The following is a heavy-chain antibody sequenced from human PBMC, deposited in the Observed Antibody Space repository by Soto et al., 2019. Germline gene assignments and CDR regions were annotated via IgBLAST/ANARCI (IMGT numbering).Heavy chain of an antibody. Sequence: SETLSLTCTVSGGSISSSSFYWGWVRQPPGKGLEWIGSVSYSGSTYYILSLKSRVTISVDTSKTQFFLKLSSVTAADTAVYYFSRQQGYYDFWSGYRCWFDPWGQGTLVTVSS. CDR3: SRQQGYYDFWSGYRCWFDP. V-gene: IGHV4-39*01. D-gene: IGHD3-3*01. J-gene: IGHJ5*02. CDR1: GGSISSSSFY. CDR2: VSYSGST.